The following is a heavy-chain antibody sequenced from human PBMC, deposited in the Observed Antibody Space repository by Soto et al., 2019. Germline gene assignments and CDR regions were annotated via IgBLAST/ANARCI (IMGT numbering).Heavy chain of an antibody. CDR2: INSAGSII. V-gene: IGHV3-48*04. CDR1: GFTPSRLS. CDR3: ASDSSREDYYYYGMDV. D-gene: IGHD6-13*01. Sequence: GGSLRLSCAASGFTPSRLSMNWVRQAPGKGLEWISYINSAGSIIYYADSVKGRFTISRDNAKNSLYLQMNSLRAEDTAVYYCASDSSREDYYYYGMDVWGQGTTVTISS. J-gene: IGHJ6*02.